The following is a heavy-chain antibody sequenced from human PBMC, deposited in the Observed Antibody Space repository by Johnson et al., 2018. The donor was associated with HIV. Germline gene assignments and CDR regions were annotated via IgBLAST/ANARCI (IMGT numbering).Heavy chain of an antibody. D-gene: IGHD2-8*01. CDR3: ATYDTRVWRSFQF. V-gene: IGHV3-7*01. Sequence: VQLVESGGGVVQPGRSLRLSCAASGFTVSSNYMSWIRQAPGKGLEWVANINQGESERNYVDALRGRFTISRDNAKNSLYLQMTSLRVEDTAVYYCATYDTRVWRSFQFWGQGTMVTVSS. CDR1: GFTVSSNY. J-gene: IGHJ3*01. CDR2: INQGESER.